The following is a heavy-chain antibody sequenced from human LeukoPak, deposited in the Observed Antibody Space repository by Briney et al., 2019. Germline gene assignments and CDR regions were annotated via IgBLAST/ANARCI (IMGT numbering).Heavy chain of an antibody. Sequence: GGSLRLSCAASGFTFSNAWMSWIRQAPGKGLEWVSYISPSSSGTYYADSVKGRFTISRDNAKSSLYLQMNSLRAEDSAVYYCARGHYGMDVWGQGTTVTVSS. V-gene: IGHV3-11*05. CDR2: ISPSSSGT. J-gene: IGHJ6*02. CDR3: ARGHYGMDV. CDR1: GFTFSNAW.